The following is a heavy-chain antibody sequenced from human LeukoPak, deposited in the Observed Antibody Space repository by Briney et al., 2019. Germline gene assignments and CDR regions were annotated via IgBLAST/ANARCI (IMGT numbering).Heavy chain of an antibody. V-gene: IGHV4-39*01. D-gene: IGHD3-16*01. J-gene: IGHJ4*02. CDR2: IYYSGST. CDR1: GGSISSSPYY. Sequence: PSETLSLTCIVSGGSISSSPYYWGWIRRPPGKGLEWIGSIYYSGSTYYNPSLKSRVTVSVDTSKNQFSLKLSSVTAADTAVYYCVRGSTLRHYQYWGQGTLVTVSS. CDR3: VRGSTLRHYQY.